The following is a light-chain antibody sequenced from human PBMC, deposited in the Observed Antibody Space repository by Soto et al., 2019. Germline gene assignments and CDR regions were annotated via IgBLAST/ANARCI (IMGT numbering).Light chain of an antibody. J-gene: IGKJ1*01. Sequence: DIQMTQSPSSLSAPVGDRVTISCRASQSIDNYLNWYQQKPGKAPKLLIYAASSLHSGVPLRFGGSGSGTDIPLTITRLQPEDFATYYCHQSYSSPWPFGQGTKVEIK. CDR2: AAS. CDR3: HQSYSSPWP. CDR1: QSIDNY. V-gene: IGKV1-39*01.